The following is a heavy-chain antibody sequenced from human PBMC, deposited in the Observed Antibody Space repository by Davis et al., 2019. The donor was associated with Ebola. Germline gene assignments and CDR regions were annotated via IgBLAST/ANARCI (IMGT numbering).Heavy chain of an antibody. CDR1: GGSFSGYY. J-gene: IGHJ3*02. Sequence: PSETLSLTCAVYGGSFSGYYWSWIRQPPGKGLEWIGEINHSGSTNYNPSLKSRVTISVDTSKNQFSLKLSSVTAADTAVYYCARRAAAGSSGYYAAFDIWGQGTMVTVSS. CDR2: INHSGST. CDR3: ARRAAAGSSGYYAAFDI. D-gene: IGHD3-22*01. V-gene: IGHV4-34*01.